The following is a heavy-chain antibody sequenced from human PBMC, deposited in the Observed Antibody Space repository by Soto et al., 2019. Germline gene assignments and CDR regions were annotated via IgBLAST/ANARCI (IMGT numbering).Heavy chain of an antibody. Sequence: PAETLSLTCGVSGGSVSSGVYSWSWIRQPPGKGLEWIGYIYHSGSFLYNPSLKSRVTISLDRSENQISLQLRSVAAADTAVYYCAREKGYCSGGTFPNTITSVTTRYFDYWGQGTLATVSS. CDR3: AREKGYCSGGTFPNTITSVTTRYFDY. CDR1: GGSVSSGVYS. V-gene: IGHV4-30-2*01. D-gene: IGHD2-15*01. CDR2: IYHSGSF. J-gene: IGHJ4*02.